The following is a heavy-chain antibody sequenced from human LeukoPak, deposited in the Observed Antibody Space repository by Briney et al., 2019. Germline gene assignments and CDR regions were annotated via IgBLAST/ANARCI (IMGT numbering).Heavy chain of an antibody. D-gene: IGHD2/OR15-2a*01. V-gene: IGHV4-39*01. J-gene: IGHJ4*02. Sequence: SGTLSLTCTVSGGSISSGSYYWGWIRQPPGKGLEWIGTIYYSGSTYYNPSLKSRVTIFVDTSKNQFSLKLSSVTAADTAVYFCARHTRGGIYYLDYWGQGTLVTVSS. CDR1: GGSISSGSYY. CDR2: IYYSGST. CDR3: ARHTRGGIYYLDY.